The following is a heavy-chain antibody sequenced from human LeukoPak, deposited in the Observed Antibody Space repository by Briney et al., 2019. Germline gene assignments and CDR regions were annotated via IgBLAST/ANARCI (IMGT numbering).Heavy chain of an antibody. J-gene: IGHJ6*02. D-gene: IGHD3-16*01. CDR3: AKDRRMMSAYYGMDV. Sequence: GGSLRLSCEASGFTSRNYGVHWVRQAPGKGLEWVAVISYDGGHQYSADSVKGRFTLSRDNSKNTVYLQLNSLRAEDTAVYYCAKDRRMMSAYYGMDVWGQGTPVTVSS. CDR2: ISYDGGHQ. V-gene: IGHV3-30*18. CDR1: GFTSRNYG.